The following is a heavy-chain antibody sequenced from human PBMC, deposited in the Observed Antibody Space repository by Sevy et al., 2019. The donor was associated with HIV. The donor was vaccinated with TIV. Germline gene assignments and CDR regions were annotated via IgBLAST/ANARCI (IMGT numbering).Heavy chain of an antibody. Sequence: ASVKVSCKASGYTFTSYGISWVRQAPGQGLEWMGWISAYNGNTNYAQKLQGRVTMTTDTSTSTAYMELRSMRSDDTAVYYCGGEDSSGSGYFDLWGRGTLVTVSS. D-gene: IGHD3-22*01. CDR1: GYTFTSYG. CDR3: GGEDSSGSGYFDL. J-gene: IGHJ2*01. CDR2: ISAYNGNT. V-gene: IGHV1-18*01.